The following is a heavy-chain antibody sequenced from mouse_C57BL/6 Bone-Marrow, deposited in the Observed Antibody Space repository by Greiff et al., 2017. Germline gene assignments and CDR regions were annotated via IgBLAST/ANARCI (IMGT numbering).Heavy chain of an antibody. V-gene: IGHV1-72*01. D-gene: IGHD2-1*01. J-gene: IGHJ4*01. CDR3: ARERGWIYYGNYEGYYAMDY. Sequence: QVQLQQPGAELVKPGASVKLSCKASGYTFTSYWMHWVKQRPGRGLEWIGRIDPNSGGTKYNEKFKSKATLTVDKPSSTAYMQLSSLTSEDSAVYYCARERGWIYYGNYEGYYAMDYWGQGTSVTVSS. CDR1: GYTFTSYW. CDR2: IDPNSGGT.